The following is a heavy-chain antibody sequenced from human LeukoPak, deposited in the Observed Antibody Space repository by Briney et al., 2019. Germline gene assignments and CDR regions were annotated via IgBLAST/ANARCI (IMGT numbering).Heavy chain of an antibody. CDR2: ISGSGCTT. Sequence: GGSLRLSCAASGFTFSSYAMSGVRQAPGKGREGVSAISGSGCTTYYPPSLTVRFTISRDNSKTTLYLQMNSLRADDTAVYYCAKGERYFDWLADREDAFDIWGQGTMVTVSS. CDR1: GFTFSSYA. J-gene: IGHJ3*02. D-gene: IGHD3-9*01. V-gene: IGHV3-23*01. CDR3: AKGERYFDWLADREDAFDI.